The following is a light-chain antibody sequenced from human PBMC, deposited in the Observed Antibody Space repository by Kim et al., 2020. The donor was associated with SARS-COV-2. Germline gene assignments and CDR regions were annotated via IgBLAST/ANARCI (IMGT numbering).Light chain of an antibody. CDR2: WAS. J-gene: IGKJ2*01. CDR3: QQYFRTPYT. CDR1: QSVFSSPNNKNF. V-gene: IGKV4-1*01. Sequence: RANSYCQSSQSVFSSPNNKNFLAWYQQKPGQLPKFIMSWASTRESLVPDRFTVVVSGTDFTLTINSLQAENVAVYFCQQYFRTPYTFGQGTKLEI.